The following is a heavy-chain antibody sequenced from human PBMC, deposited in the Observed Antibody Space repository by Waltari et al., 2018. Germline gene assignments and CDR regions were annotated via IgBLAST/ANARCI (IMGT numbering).Heavy chain of an antibody. CDR2: INHSGST. CDR1: GGSFSGYY. Sequence: QVQLQQWGAGLLKPSETLSLTCAVYGGSFSGYYWSWIRPPPGKGLEWIGEINHSGSTNYNPSLKSRVTISVDTSKNQFSLKLSSVTAADTAVYYCARVLTAPLFYYYMDVWGKGTTVTVSS. J-gene: IGHJ6*03. CDR3: ARVLTAPLFYYYMDV. V-gene: IGHV4-34*01. D-gene: IGHD2-21*02.